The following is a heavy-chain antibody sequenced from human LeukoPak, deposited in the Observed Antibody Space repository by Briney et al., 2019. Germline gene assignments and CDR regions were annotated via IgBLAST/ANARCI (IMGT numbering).Heavy chain of an antibody. V-gene: IGHV3-74*01. Sequence: GGSLRLSCAASGFTFSSHWMHWVRQAPGKGLVWVSRISSDGSSTSYADSVKGRFTISRDNAKNTLYLQMNSLRAEDTAVYYCARGGYDDYYYGMDVWGQGTTVTVSS. CDR3: ARGGYDDYYYGMDV. CDR1: GFTFSSHW. CDR2: ISSDGSST. J-gene: IGHJ6*02. D-gene: IGHD5-12*01.